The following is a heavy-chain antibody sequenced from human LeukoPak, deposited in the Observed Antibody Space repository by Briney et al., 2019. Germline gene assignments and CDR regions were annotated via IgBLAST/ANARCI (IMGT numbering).Heavy chain of an antibody. CDR3: AITDSSGYYLDY. CDR1: GYRFTNYW. Sequence: GESLKISCKGSGYRFTNYWIAWVRQMPGKGLERMGIIYPGDSDTRYSPSFQGQVTISADKSISTAYLQWSSLKASDTAMYYCAITDSSGYYLDYWGQGTLVTVSS. V-gene: IGHV5-51*01. J-gene: IGHJ4*02. CDR2: IYPGDSDT. D-gene: IGHD3-22*01.